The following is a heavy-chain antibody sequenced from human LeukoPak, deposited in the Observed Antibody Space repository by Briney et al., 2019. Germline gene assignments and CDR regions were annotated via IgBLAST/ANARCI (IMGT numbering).Heavy chain of an antibody. CDR3: AKDRIGERITMIVVVITTYAFDI. CDR1: GFTFSSYA. J-gene: IGHJ3*02. D-gene: IGHD3-22*01. Sequence: PGGSLRLSCAASGFTFSSYAMSWVRQAPGKGLEWVSAISGSGGSTYYADSVKGRFTISRDNSKNTLYLQMNSLRAEDTAVYYCAKDRIGERITMIVVVITTYAFDIWGQGTMVTVSS. CDR2: ISGSGGST. V-gene: IGHV3-23*01.